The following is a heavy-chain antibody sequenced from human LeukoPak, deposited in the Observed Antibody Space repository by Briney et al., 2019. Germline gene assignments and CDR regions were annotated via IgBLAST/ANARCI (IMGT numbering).Heavy chain of an antibody. Sequence: ASVKVSCKASGYTLTSYAMHWVRQAPGQRLEWMGWINAGNGNTKYSQKFQGRVTITRDTSASTAYMELSSLRSEDTAVYYCARGQMAVPAKRSFDYWGQGTLVTVSS. J-gene: IGHJ4*02. D-gene: IGHD2-2*01. V-gene: IGHV1-3*01. CDR1: GYTLTSYA. CDR3: ARGQMAVPAKRSFDY. CDR2: INAGNGNT.